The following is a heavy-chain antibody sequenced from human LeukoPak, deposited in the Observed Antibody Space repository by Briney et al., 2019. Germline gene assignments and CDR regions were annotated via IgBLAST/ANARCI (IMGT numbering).Heavy chain of an antibody. CDR2: IYYSGST. Sequence: SGTLSLTCTVSGGSISSGDYYWSWISQPPGKGLEWIGYIYYSGSTYYNPSLKSRVTISVDTSKNQFSLKLSSVTAADTAVYYSARLSGEWYYYYGMDVWGKGTTVTVSS. J-gene: IGHJ6*04. D-gene: IGHD3-10*01. V-gene: IGHV4-30-4*01. CDR3: ARLSGEWYYYYGMDV. CDR1: GGSISSGDYY.